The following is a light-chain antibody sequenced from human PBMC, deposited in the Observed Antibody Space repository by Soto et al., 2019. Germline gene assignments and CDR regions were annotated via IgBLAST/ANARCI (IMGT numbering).Light chain of an antibody. Sequence: SALTQPASVSGSPGQSITISCTGTSSDVGGYNYVSWYQQHPGKAPKLMIYDVSNRPSGVSNRFSGSKSGNTASLTISGLQAEDEADYYCSSYTSSSPRVFGGGTKVTVL. J-gene: IGLJ2*01. CDR1: SSDVGGYNY. CDR3: SSYTSSSPRV. V-gene: IGLV2-14*01. CDR2: DVS.